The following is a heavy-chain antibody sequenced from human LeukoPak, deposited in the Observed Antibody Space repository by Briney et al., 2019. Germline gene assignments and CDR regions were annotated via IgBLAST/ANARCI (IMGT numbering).Heavy chain of an antibody. CDR2: TYYRSKWYN. V-gene: IGHV6-1*01. CDR3: ARALYGSGNYYNGMDV. J-gene: IGHJ6*02. Sequence: SQTLSLTFAISGDGVSSNSAAWNWIRQSPSRGLEWLGRTYYRSKWYNDYAVSVKSRITINPDTSKNHFSLQLNSATPEDTAVYYCARALYGSGNYYNGMDVWGQGTTVTVSS. D-gene: IGHD3-10*01. CDR1: GDGVSSNSAA.